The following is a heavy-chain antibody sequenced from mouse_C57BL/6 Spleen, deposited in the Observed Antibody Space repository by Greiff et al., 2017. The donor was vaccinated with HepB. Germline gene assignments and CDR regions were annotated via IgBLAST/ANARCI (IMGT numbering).Heavy chain of an antibody. V-gene: IGHV14-3*01. CDR3: ASLYDYDAMDY. Sequence: VHVKQSVAELVRPGASVKLSCTASGFNIKNTYMHWVKQRPEQGLEWIGRIDPANGNTKYAPKFQGKATITADTSSNTAYLQLSSLTSEDTAIYYCASLYDYDAMDYWGQGTSVTVSS. J-gene: IGHJ4*01. D-gene: IGHD2-3*01. CDR2: IDPANGNT. CDR1: GFNIKNTY.